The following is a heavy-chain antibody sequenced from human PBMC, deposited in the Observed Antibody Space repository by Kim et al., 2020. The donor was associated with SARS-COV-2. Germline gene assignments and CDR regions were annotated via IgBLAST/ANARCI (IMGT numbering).Heavy chain of an antibody. CDR2: IYHDGTNK. CDR1: RFTFSSLN. CDR3: TTDEF. J-gene: IGHJ4*02. V-gene: IGHV3-33*01. Sequence: GGSLRLSCAASRFTFSSLNIHWVRQAPGKGLEWVALIYHDGTNKYYADSVKGRFTISRDNSKNTLYLQMNSLRVEDTAVYYCTTDEFWGQGTPVTVSS.